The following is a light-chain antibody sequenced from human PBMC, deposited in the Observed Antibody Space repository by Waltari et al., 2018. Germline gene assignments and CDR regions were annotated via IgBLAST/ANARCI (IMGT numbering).Light chain of an antibody. V-gene: IGLV8-61*01. CDR3: SLYMGSGIWV. CDR2: KGN. CDR1: SGSLSTTSY. Sequence: QTVVTQEPSLSVSPGGTVTLTCTLSSGSLSTTSYATWYQQTPGQAPRTLVYKGNSPSSGVPDRFSCSILGNKAALTITGAQADDECDYYCSLYMGSGIWVFGGGTKLTVL. J-gene: IGLJ3*02.